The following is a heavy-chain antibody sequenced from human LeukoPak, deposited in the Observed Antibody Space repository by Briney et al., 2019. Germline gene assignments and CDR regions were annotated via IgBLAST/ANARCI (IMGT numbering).Heavy chain of an antibody. CDR3: ARGLVVGSGGIGY. D-gene: IGHD2-2*01. V-gene: IGHV4-34*01. CDR2: INHSGST. CDR1: GGSFSGYY. J-gene: IGHJ4*02. Sequence: SETLSLTCAVSGGSFSGYYWSWIRQPPGKGLEWIGEINHSGSTNYNPFLKSRVTISVDTSKNQFSLKLSSVTAADTAVYYCARGLVVGSGGIGYWGQGTLVTVSS.